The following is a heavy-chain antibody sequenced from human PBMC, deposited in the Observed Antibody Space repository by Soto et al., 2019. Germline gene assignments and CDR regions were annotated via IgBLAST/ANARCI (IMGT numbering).Heavy chain of an antibody. CDR2: LRGSGDST. Sequence: EVQVLESGGGLVQPGGSLRLSCAASGFTFNTYGMSWVRQAPGKGLEWVSGLRGSGDSTYYADSVKGRFTISRDNSKNALDLQRISQGAEDTGVCDCAKERMVRGVLNGFEYWGQGTPVTVSS. CDR1: GFTFNTYG. V-gene: IGHV3-23*01. CDR3: AKERMVRGVLNGFEY. D-gene: IGHD3-10*01. J-gene: IGHJ4*02.